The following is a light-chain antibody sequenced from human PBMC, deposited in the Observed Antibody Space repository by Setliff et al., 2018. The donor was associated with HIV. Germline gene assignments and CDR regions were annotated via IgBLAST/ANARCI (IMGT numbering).Light chain of an antibody. CDR1: SSDIGTYNY. CDR2: EVT. V-gene: IGLV2-14*01. CDR3: SSYTSSFTHV. J-gene: IGLJ1*01. Sequence: SALTQPASVSGSPGQSITISCSGTSSDIGTYNYVSWYQQYPGKAPKLMIYEVTNRPSGISNRFSGSKSGNTASLTISGLQAADEADYYCSSYTSSFTHVFGSGTKVTVL.